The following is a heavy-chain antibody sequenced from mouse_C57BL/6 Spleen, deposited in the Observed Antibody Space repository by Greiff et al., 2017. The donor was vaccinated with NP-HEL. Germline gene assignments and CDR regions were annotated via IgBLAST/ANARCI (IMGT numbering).Heavy chain of an antibody. J-gene: IGHJ3*01. CDR2: INPYNGGT. D-gene: IGHD3-2*02. CDR3: ARDSSGLRFAY. Sequence: VQLQQSGPVLVKPGASVKMSCTASGYTFTDYYMNWVKQSHGKSLEWIGVINPYNGGTSYNQKFKGKATLTVDKSSSTAYMELNSLTSEDSAVYYCARDSSGLRFAYWGQGTLVTVSA. CDR1: GYTFTDYY. V-gene: IGHV1-19*01.